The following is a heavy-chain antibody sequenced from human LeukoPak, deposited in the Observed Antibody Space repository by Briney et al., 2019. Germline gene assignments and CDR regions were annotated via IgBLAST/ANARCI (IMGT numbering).Heavy chain of an antibody. CDR3: AKKGYYYDSSGYWERGVRSPGVSYYGMDV. CDR1: GFTFSSYS. D-gene: IGHD3-22*01. Sequence: GGSLRLSCAASGFTFSSYSMNWVRQAPGKGLEWVSSISSSSSYIYYADSVKGRFTISRDNAKNSLYLQMNSLRAEDTAVYYCAKKGYYYDSSGYWERGVRSPGVSYYGMDVWGQGTTVTVSS. V-gene: IGHV3-21*01. CDR2: ISSSSSYI. J-gene: IGHJ6*02.